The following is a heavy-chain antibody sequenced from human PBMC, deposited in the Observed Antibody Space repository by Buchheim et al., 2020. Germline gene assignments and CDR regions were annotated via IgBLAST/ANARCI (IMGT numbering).Heavy chain of an antibody. J-gene: IGHJ5*02. CDR2: IYYSGST. D-gene: IGHD2-8*01. V-gene: IGHV4-30-4*01. CDR1: GGSISSSNW. Sequence: QVQLQESGPGLVKPSGTLSLTCAVSGGSISSSNWWSWIRQPPGKGLEWIGYIYYSGSTYYNPSLKSRVTISVDTSKNQFSLKLSSVTAADTAVYYCARGKRVYAILEWAWFDPWGQGTL. CDR3: ARGKRVYAILEWAWFDP.